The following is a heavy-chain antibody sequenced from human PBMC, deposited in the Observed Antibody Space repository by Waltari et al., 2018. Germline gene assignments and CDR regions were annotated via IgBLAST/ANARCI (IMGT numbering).Heavy chain of an antibody. V-gene: IGHV1-2*02. Sequence: QVQLVQSGAEVKKPGASVKVSCKASGYTFTGYYMHWVRQAPGQGLEWMGWINPNSGGTNYAQKFQGRVTMTRDTSISTAYMELSRLRSDDTAVYYCARDLSSSSWFLGTIDYWGQGTLVTVSS. D-gene: IGHD6-13*01. J-gene: IGHJ4*02. CDR2: INPNSGGT. CDR3: ARDLSSSSWFLGTIDY. CDR1: GYTFTGYY.